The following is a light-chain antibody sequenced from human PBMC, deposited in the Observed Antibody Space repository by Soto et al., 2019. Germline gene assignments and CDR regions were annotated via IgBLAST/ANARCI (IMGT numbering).Light chain of an antibody. J-gene: IGKJ2*01. Sequence: EIVLTQSPATLSLSPGERATLSCRASQSVSTYVAWYQQKPGQAPRLVLYHASNRATGIPARFSGSRSETDFTLTISSLEPEDFAVYYCQQRDNRPYTFGQGTRLEI. CDR1: QSVSTY. CDR3: QQRDNRPYT. V-gene: IGKV3-11*01. CDR2: HAS.